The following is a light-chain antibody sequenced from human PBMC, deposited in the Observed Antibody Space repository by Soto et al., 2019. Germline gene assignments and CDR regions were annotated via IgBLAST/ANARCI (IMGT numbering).Light chain of an antibody. CDR3: QQRSNWPYT. J-gene: IGKJ2*01. Sequence: EIVLTQSPATLSLSPGERATLSCRASQSVSTYLAWYQQKPGQAPRRLIYDASNRATGVPARFSGSGSGTDFTLTISSLEPEDFAVYYCQQRSNWPYTFGQGTKLENK. V-gene: IGKV3-11*01. CDR2: DAS. CDR1: QSVSTY.